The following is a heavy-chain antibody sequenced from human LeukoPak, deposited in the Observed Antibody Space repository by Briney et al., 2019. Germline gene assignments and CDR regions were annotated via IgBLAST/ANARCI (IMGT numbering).Heavy chain of an antibody. D-gene: IGHD2-2*02. V-gene: IGHV4-30-4*01. J-gene: IGHJ4*02. Sequence: PSQTLSLTRTVSGGSISSGDYYWSWIRQPPGKGLEWIGYIYYSGSTYYNPSLKSRVTISVDTSKNQFSLKLSSVTAADTAVYYCARVVSRGLYTVDYWGQGTLVTVSS. CDR3: ARVVSRGLYTVDY. CDR1: GGSISSGDYY. CDR2: IYYSGST.